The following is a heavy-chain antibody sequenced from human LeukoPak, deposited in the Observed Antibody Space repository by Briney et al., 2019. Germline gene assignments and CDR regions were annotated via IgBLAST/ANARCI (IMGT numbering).Heavy chain of an antibody. CDR3: ARAGLYCGGDCYLSEYFQH. CDR1: GFTFSSYW. J-gene: IGHJ1*01. Sequence: PGGSLRLSCAGSGFTFSSYWMKWVRQAPGKGLEWVANIKEDGSEKFYVESVKGRFTISRDNGKNSLYLQMNSLRAEDTAVYYCARAGLYCGGDCYLSEYFQHWGQGTLVTVSS. V-gene: IGHV3-7*03. D-gene: IGHD2-21*02. CDR2: IKEDGSEK.